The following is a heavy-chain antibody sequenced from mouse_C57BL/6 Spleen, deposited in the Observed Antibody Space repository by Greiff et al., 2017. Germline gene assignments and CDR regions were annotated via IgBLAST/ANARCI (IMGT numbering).Heavy chain of an antibody. Sequence: VHVKQSGPELVKPGASVKIPCKASGYTFTDYNMDWVKQSQGKSLEWIGDINPNNGGTIYNQKFKGKATLTVDKSSSTAYMELRSLTSEDTAVYYCARTPLNYYGSSFYWYFDVWGTGTTVTVSS. V-gene: IGHV1-18*01. J-gene: IGHJ1*03. D-gene: IGHD1-1*01. CDR2: INPNNGGT. CDR3: ARTPLNYYGSSFYWYFDV. CDR1: GYTFTDYN.